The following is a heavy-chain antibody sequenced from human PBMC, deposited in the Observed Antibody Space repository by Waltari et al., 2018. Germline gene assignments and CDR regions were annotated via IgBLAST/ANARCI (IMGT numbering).Heavy chain of an antibody. CDR2: ISAYNGNT. J-gene: IGHJ4*02. V-gene: IGHV1-18*01. Sequence: QVQLVQSGAEVKKPGASVKVSCKASGYTFTSYGISWLRQAPGQGLEWMGWISAYNGNTNYAQKLQGRVTMTTDTSTSTAYMELRSLRSDDTAVYYCARLEVGSPGPYSSSWYPPDYWGQGTLVTVSS. CDR3: ARLEVGSPGPYSSSWYPPDY. D-gene: IGHD6-13*01. CDR1: GYTFTSYG.